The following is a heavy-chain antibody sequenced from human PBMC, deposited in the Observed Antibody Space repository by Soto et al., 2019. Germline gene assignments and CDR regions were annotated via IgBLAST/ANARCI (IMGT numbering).Heavy chain of an antibody. J-gene: IGHJ4*02. CDR2: IYYSGST. Sequence: SETLSLTCTVSGGSISSYYWSWIRQPPGKGLEWIGYIYYSGSTNYNPSLKSRVTISVDTSKNQFSLKLSSVTAADTAVYYCAAPRGYSYGLDYWGQGTLVTVSS. D-gene: IGHD5-18*01. CDR1: GGSISSYY. V-gene: IGHV4-59*01. CDR3: AAPRGYSYGLDY.